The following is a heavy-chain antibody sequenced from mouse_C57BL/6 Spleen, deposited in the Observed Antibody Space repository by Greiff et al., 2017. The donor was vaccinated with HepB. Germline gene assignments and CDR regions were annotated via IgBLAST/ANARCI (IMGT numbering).Heavy chain of an antibody. J-gene: IGHJ1*03. CDR3: ARSAYYSNYVGYFDV. D-gene: IGHD2-5*01. CDR1: GYTFTSYW. Sequence: VQLQQPGAELVMPGASVKLSCKASGYTFTSYWMHWVKQRPGQGLEWIGEIDPSDSYTNYNQKFKGKSTLTVEKSSSTAYMQLSSLTSEDSAVYYCARSAYYSNYVGYFDVWGTGTTVTVSS. CDR2: IDPSDSYT. V-gene: IGHV1-69*01.